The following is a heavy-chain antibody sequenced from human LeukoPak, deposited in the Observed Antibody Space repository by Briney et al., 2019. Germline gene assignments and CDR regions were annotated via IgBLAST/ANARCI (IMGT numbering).Heavy chain of an antibody. CDR2: ISFNGGNT. V-gene: IGHV3-64*04. CDR3: AKDRTVGASYWYFDL. J-gene: IGHJ2*01. D-gene: IGHD1-26*01. Sequence: PGGSLRLSCSASGFIFSSYAMHWVRQAPGKGLEYVSGISFNGGNTYFADSVKGRFTISRDNSRNTLFLHMNTLRAEDTAIYYCAKDRTVGASYWYFDLWGRGTLVTVSS. CDR1: GFIFSSYA.